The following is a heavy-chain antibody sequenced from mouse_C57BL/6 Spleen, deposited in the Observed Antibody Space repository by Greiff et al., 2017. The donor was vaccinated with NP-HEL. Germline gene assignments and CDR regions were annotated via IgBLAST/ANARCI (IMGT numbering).Heavy chain of an antibody. J-gene: IGHJ3*01. D-gene: IGHD2-4*01. Sequence: EAQLQQSGPELVKPGASVKISCKASGYTFTDYYMNWVKQSHGKSLEWIGDINPNNGGTSYNQKFKGKATLTVDKSSSTAYMELRSLTSEDSAVXYCARYDYDGTYWGQGTLLTVSA. V-gene: IGHV1-26*01. CDR3: ARYDYDGTY. CDR1: GYTFTDYY. CDR2: INPNNGGT.